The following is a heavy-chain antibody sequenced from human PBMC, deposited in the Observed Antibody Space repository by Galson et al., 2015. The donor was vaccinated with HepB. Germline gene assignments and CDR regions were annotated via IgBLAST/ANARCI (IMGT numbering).Heavy chain of an antibody. CDR3: ARSGRVLEWLFTSYYYYMDV. J-gene: IGHJ6*03. CDR2: INAGNGNT. V-gene: IGHV1-3*01. D-gene: IGHD3-3*01. CDR1: GYRFRSYA. Sequence: SVKVSCKASGYRFRSYALRWVRQAPGQRLQWMGWINAGNGNTKYSQKFQGRITLTRDTSAKIAYMELSSLRSEEAAVYYCARSGRVLEWLFTSYYYYMDVWGGGTTFTVSS.